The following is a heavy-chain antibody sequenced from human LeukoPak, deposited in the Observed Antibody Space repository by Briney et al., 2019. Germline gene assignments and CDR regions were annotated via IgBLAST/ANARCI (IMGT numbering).Heavy chain of an antibody. CDR3: ASHTKQPFSSIYYYYMDV. CDR1: GGSISSGDYY. J-gene: IGHJ6*03. V-gene: IGHV4-61*08. Sequence: SETLSLTCTVSGGSISSGDYYWSWIRQPPGKGLEWIGYIYYSGSTNYNPSLKSRVTISVDTSKNQFSLKLSSVTAADTAVYYCASHTKQPFSSIYYYYMDVWGKGTTVTVSS. D-gene: IGHD1/OR15-1a*01. CDR2: IYYSGST.